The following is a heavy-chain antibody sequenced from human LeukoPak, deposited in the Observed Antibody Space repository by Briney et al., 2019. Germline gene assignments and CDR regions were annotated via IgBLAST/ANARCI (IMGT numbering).Heavy chain of an antibody. CDR3: AREMGITMVRGVTGRPYYGMDV. CDR1: GYTFTSYY. CDR2: INPSGGST. D-gene: IGHD3-10*01. J-gene: IGHJ6*02. V-gene: IGHV1-46*01. Sequence: ASVTVSCKASGYTFTSYYMHWVRQAPGQGLEWMGIINPSGGSTSYAQKFQGRVTMTRDTSTSTVYMELSSLRSEDTAVYYCAREMGITMVRGVTGRPYYGMDVWGQGTTVTVSS.